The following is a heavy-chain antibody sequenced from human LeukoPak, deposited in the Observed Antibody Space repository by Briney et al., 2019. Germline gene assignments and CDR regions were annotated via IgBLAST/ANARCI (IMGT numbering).Heavy chain of an antibody. V-gene: IGHV4-34*01. Sequence: PSETLSLTCAVYGGSFSGYYWSWIRHPPGKGLEWIGEINHSGSTNYNPSLKSRVTISVDTSKNQFSLKLSSVTAADTAVYYRARQRWLQKQAFDYWGQGTLVTVSS. CDR2: INHSGST. J-gene: IGHJ4*02. CDR3: ARQRWLQKQAFDY. D-gene: IGHD5-24*01. CDR1: GGSFSGYY.